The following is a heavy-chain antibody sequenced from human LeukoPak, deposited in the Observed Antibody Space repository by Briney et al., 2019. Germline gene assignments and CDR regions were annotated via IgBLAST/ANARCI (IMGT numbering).Heavy chain of an antibody. V-gene: IGHV1-18*01. J-gene: IGHJ4*02. D-gene: IGHD4-23*01. CDR1: GYTLTSYG. CDR3: ARDSPGPNYGGKPVDY. Sequence: ASVKVSCKASGYTLTSYGISWVRQAPGQGLEWMGWISAYNGNTNYAQKLQGRVTMTTDTSTSTAYMELRSLRSDDAAVYYCARDSPGPNYGGKPVDYWGQGTLVTVSS. CDR2: ISAYNGNT.